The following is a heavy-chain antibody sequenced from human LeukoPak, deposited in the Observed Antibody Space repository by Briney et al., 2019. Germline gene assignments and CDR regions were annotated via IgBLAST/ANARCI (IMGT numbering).Heavy chain of an antibody. J-gene: IGHJ4*02. CDR2: IIPIFGTA. Sequence: SVKVSCKASGGTFISYAISWVRQAPGQGLEWRGGIIPIFGTANYAQKFQGRVTITTDESTSTAYMELSSLRSEDTAVYYCARGDYCGGDCYFTQLDYWGQGTLVTVSS. D-gene: IGHD2-21*02. CDR3: ARGDYCGGDCYFTQLDY. CDR1: GGTFISYA. V-gene: IGHV1-69*05.